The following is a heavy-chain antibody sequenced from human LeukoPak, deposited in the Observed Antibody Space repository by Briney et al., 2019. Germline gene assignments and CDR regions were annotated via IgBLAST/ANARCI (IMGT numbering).Heavy chain of an antibody. Sequence: PSETLSLTCTVSGVSVSSGSYYWSWIRQPPGKGLEWIGYGYFSGSTNYSPSLKSRVTISVDTSKNQLSLELNSVTAADSAVYFCARDPNSSWSLRFDYWGPGILVTVSS. J-gene: IGHJ4*02. V-gene: IGHV4-61*01. D-gene: IGHD6-13*01. CDR2: GYFSGST. CDR1: GVSVSSGSYY. CDR3: ARDPNSSWSLRFDY.